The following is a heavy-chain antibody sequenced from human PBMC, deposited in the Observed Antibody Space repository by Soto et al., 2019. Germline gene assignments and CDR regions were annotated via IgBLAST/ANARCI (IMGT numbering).Heavy chain of an antibody. D-gene: IGHD3-10*01. CDR2: INPNSGGT. J-gene: IGHJ3*02. CDR3: ARDSRYYYGSGYAFDI. Sequence: ASVKVSCKASGYTFTGYYMHWVRQAPGQGLEWMGWINPNSGGTNYAQKFQGWVTMTRDTSISTAYMELSRLRSDDTAVYYCARDSRYYYGSGYAFDIWGQGTMVTV. V-gene: IGHV1-2*04. CDR1: GYTFTGYY.